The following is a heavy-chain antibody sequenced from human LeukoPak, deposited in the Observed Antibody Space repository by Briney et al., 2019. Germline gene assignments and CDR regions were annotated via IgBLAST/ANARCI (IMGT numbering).Heavy chain of an antibody. V-gene: IGHV4-34*01. D-gene: IGHD3-10*01. J-gene: IGHJ1*01. CDR2: INHSGST. CDR1: GWSFRHYY. Sequence: SEALPLTRPVYGWSFRHYYWSWIRPPPAKELEGIGEINHSGSTNHIQSLTSRVTRLVDTSKNQFSLKLSSVTAADTALYNCARGTRPITMVRNTIWLSGEYFQNWGQGTLVTVSS. CDR3: ARGTRPITMVRNTIWLSGEYFQN.